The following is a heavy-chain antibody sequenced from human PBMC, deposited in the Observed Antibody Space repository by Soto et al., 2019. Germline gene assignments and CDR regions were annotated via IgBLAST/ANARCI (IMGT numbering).Heavy chain of an antibody. D-gene: IGHD6-6*01. CDR1: GGSFSGYY. Sequence: SETLSLTCAVYGGSFSGYYWSWIRQPPGKGLEWIGKFNHSGSTNYNPSLKSRVTISVDTSKNQFSLKLSSVTAADTAVYYCARGVMQLVPGDYWGQGTLVTVSS. V-gene: IGHV4-34*01. CDR2: FNHSGST. J-gene: IGHJ4*02. CDR3: ARGVMQLVPGDY.